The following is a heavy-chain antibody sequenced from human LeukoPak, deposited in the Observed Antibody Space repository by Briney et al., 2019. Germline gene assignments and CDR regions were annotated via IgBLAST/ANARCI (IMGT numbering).Heavy chain of an antibody. J-gene: IGHJ6*02. CDR1: GFIFSNNG. CDR2: ISYDGRKK. V-gene: IGHV3-30*18. Sequence: GGSLRLSCEVSGFIFSNNGMHWVRQAPGKGLEWVAVISYDGRKKYYRDSVKGRFSISRDSSKKTLYLQMNSLRAEDTAVYYCAKDFYDFWSGNYGDDYYYGMDVWGQGTTVTVSS. CDR3: AKDFYDFWSGNYGDDYYYGMDV. D-gene: IGHD3-3*01.